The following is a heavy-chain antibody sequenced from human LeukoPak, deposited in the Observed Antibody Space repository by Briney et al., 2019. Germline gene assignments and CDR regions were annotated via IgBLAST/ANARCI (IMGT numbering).Heavy chain of an antibody. CDR1: GFTFSSYW. V-gene: IGHV3-74*01. CDR3: ARDYNWGTDY. D-gene: IGHD7-27*01. CDR2: INSDETIS. Sequence: GGSLRLSCAASGFTFSSYWMHWVRQVPNQGLMWVSRINSDETISEYVDSVNGRFTISRDNSKNTVDLQMNSLRAEDTALYYCARDYNWGTDYWGQGTLVTVSS. J-gene: IGHJ4*02.